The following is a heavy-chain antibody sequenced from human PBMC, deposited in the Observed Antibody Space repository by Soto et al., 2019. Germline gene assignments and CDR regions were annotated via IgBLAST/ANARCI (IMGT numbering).Heavy chain of an antibody. D-gene: IGHD5-12*01. CDR3: AREGSYSAYNFAHGIQLWSFDF. Sequence: SETLSLTCTVSGGSINTFYWSWVRQPAGKGLGWIGRIFSSGSTSFNPSLESRVAMSVDTSKNHFSLNLSSVTAADMAVYYCAREGSYSAYNFAHGIQLWSFDFWGQGALVTVSS. CDR1: GGSINTFY. CDR2: IFSSGST. J-gene: IGHJ4*02. V-gene: IGHV4-4*07.